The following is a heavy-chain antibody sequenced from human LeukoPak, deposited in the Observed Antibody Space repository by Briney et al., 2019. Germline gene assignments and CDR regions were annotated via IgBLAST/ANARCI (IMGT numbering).Heavy chain of an antibody. V-gene: IGHV3-74*03. CDR2: ISSDGSTT. J-gene: IGHJ4*02. CDR1: GFALSSYW. Sequence: GGSLRLSCAASGFALSSYWMHWVRQAPGKGLVWVSLISSDGSTTTYADYVKGRFTISRDDAKNTLYLQMNSLRAEDTAVYYCASDIGDWGQGTLVTVSS. CDR3: ASDIGD. D-gene: IGHD3-10*01.